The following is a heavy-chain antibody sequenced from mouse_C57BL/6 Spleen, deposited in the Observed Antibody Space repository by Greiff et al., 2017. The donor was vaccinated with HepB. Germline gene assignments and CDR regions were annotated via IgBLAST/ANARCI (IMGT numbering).Heavy chain of an antibody. CDR2: IDPSDSYT. CDR1: GYTFTSYW. Sequence: VKLQQPGAELVRPGTSVKLSCKASGYTFTSYWMHWVKQRPGQGLEWIGVIDPSDSYTNYNQKFKGKATLTVDTSSSTAYMQLSSLTSEDSAVYYCARRAYDYDGAMDYWGQGTSVTVSS. D-gene: IGHD2-4*01. V-gene: IGHV1-59*01. J-gene: IGHJ4*01. CDR3: ARRAYDYDGAMDY.